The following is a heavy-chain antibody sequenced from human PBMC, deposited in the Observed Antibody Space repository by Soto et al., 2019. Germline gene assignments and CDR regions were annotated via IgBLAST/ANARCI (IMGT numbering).Heavy chain of an antibody. CDR3: ARVDLGSGSFAIFDY. V-gene: IGHV4-30-2*03. CDR1: CGSISSGGYS. J-gene: IGHJ4*01. D-gene: IGHD1-26*01. Sequence: PSETLSLTCAVSCGSISSGGYSWSWIRQPPGKGLEWIATVYHSRTTYYNPSLSSRATISIDTSKNQFSLKLSSVTAADTAIYFCARVDLGSGSFAIFDYWGHGNLVTAPQ. CDR2: VYHSRTT.